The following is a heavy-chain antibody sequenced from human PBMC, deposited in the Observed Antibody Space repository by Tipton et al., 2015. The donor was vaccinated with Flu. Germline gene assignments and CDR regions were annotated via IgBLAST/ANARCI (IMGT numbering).Heavy chain of an antibody. CDR2: IYDSGTT. V-gene: IGHV4-59*08. Sequence: TLSLTCTVPGDSIKYYYWSWIRQSPGKGLEWIGYIYDSGTTNYNPSLKSRVTLSLDTSRIQFSLRLTSVTAADTAVYYCARRDYSNYVSDAKNWFHSWGQGTLVTVSP. CDR1: GDSIKYYY. J-gene: IGHJ5*01. D-gene: IGHD4-11*01. CDR3: ARRDYSNYVSDAKNWFHS.